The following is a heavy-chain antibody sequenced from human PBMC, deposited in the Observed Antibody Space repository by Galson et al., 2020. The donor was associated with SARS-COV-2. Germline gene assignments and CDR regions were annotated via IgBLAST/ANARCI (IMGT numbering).Heavy chain of an antibody. CDR2: MNQDGSEI. J-gene: IGHJ3*01. V-gene: IGHV3-7*03. Sequence: GGSLRLSCAASGFRFSNYWMTWVRQAPGKGPEWVGNMNQDGSEIYYADAVKGRFTISRDNTKDSLYRQLKGLRADDTAVYFCASFIMQPILTEVWGQGTMVTVSS. CDR3: ASFIMQPILTEV. CDR1: GFRFSNYW. D-gene: IGHD3-10*01.